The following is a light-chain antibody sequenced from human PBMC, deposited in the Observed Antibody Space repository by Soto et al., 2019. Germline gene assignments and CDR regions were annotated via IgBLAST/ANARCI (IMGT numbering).Light chain of an antibody. CDR2: AVS. Sequence: QSALTQPASVSGSPGQSITISCTGTSSDVGGYNYVSWYQQPPGKAPKLMIYAVSNRPSGVSNRFSGSKSGNTASLTISGLQAEDEADYYCSSYTSSSLYVFGTGTKLTVL. CDR1: SSDVGGYNY. V-gene: IGLV2-14*01. CDR3: SSYTSSSLYV. J-gene: IGLJ1*01.